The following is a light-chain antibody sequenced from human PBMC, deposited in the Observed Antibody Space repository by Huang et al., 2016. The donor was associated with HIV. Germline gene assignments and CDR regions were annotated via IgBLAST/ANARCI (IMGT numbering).Light chain of an antibody. CDR3: RQTMQLPYT. Sequence: DIVMTQTPLSLSVTPGQPASISCKSSESLLHSDGRTCLCWYLQKPGQSPQLLIHEVSTRFSGVPDRFSGSGSGTDFTLKISRVEPEDVGIYYCRQTMQLPYTFGQGAKLEIK. V-gene: IGKV2D-29*02. CDR1: ESLLHSDGRTC. J-gene: IGKJ2*01. CDR2: EVS.